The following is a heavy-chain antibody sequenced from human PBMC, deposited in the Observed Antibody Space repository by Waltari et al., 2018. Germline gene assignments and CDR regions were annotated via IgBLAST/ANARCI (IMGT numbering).Heavy chain of an antibody. D-gene: IGHD3-22*01. CDR1: GGSLSSGAYY. CDR2: IYYSGST. V-gene: IGHV4-31*03. Sequence: QVQLQESGPGLVKPSQTLSLPCTVPGGSLSSGAYYWSWIRQHPGKGLEWIGYIYYSGSTYYNPSLKSRVNIAVDTSKNQFSLKLSSVTAADTAVYYCARLEGYDSSGYYYYYWGQGTLVTVSS. J-gene: IGHJ4*02. CDR3: ARLEGYDSSGYYYYY.